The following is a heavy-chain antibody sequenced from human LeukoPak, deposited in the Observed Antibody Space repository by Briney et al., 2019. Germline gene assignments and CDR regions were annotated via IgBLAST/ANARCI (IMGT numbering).Heavy chain of an antibody. CDR2: IYYSGST. J-gene: IGHJ6*03. V-gene: IGHV4-59*01. D-gene: IGHD5-12*01. CDR1: GGSISSYY. CDR3: ARRRGGVDIVATITHYYYYMDV. Sequence: SETLSLTCTVSGGSISSYYWSWIRQPPGKGLEWIGYIYYSGSTNYNPSLKSRVTISVDTSKNQFSLKLSSVTAADTAVYYCARRRGGVDIVATITHYYYYMDVWGKGTTVTVSS.